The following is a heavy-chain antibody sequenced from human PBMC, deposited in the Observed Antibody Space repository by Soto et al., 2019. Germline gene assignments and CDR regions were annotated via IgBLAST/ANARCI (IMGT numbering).Heavy chain of an antibody. CDR2: IMPVFATP. Sequence: QVQLVQSGAEVKKPGSSVKVSCKASGGTFSTSAISWVRQAPGQGLEWVGGIMPVFATPDYAQKFQGRVTISADESTTTAYLELTSLKTDDTAVYCCARGNDRQQLGGNYYYSLDVWGQGTAIIVSS. D-gene: IGHD1-1*01. CDR3: ARGNDRQQLGGNYYYSLDV. J-gene: IGHJ6*01. CDR1: GGTFSTSA. V-gene: IGHV1-69*12.